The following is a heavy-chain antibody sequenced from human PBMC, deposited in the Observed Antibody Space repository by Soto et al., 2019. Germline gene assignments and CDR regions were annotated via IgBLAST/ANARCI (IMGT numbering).Heavy chain of an antibody. CDR3: ARHEAGGVRGAFDI. J-gene: IGHJ3*02. V-gene: IGHV4-39*01. CDR2: IYYSGSI. Sequence: QLQLQESGPGLVNPSETLSLTCTVSGGSISSSSYYWAWIRQPPGKGLEWIGSIYYSGSIYYNPSLTIRVTVSVDTPKNQFSLKLSSVTAADTAVYYCARHEAGGVRGAFDIWGQGTMVTVSS. D-gene: IGHD3-10*01. CDR1: GGSISSSSYY.